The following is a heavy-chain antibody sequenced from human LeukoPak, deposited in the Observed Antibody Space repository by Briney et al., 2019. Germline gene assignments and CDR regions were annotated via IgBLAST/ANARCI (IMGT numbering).Heavy chain of an antibody. CDR3: AKVLLYSGYVGPFDN. J-gene: IGHJ4*02. V-gene: IGHV3-48*03. Sequence: GGSLRLSCAASGFTFSSYDMNWVRQAPGKGLEWVSSISGSATSIYYADSVKGRFTISRDNSKNTLYLQMNSLRVEDTAVYHCAKVLLYSGYVGPFDNWGQGTVVTVSS. CDR1: GFTFSSYD. D-gene: IGHD5-12*01. CDR2: ISGSATSI.